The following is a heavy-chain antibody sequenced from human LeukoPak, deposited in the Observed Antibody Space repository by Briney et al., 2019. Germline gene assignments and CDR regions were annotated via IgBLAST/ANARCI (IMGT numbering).Heavy chain of an antibody. CDR2: ISSSSGYI. J-gene: IGHJ6*02. D-gene: IGHD1-7*01. CDR3: ARDLNWNYGGAIFYYYYGMDV. Sequence: GGSLRLSCAASRFTFSSYSLNWVSQAQGKGLEWVSSISSSSGYIYYADSVKGRFTISRDNAKNSLYLQMNSLRAEDTAVYYCARDLNWNYGGAIFYYYYGMDVWGQGTTVTVSS. CDR1: RFTFSSYS. V-gene: IGHV3-21*01.